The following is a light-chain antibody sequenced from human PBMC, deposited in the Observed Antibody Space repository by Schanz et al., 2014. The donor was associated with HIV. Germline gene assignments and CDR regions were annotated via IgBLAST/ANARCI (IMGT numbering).Light chain of an antibody. CDR2: DAS. Sequence: EIVMTQSPATLSVSPGEKVTLSCRASQSVNNYLAWYQQKPGQAPRLLIYDASNRATGIPARFSGSGSGTDFTLTISSLEPEDFAVYYCQQRIDWPLTFGGGTKVEI. J-gene: IGKJ4*01. CDR1: QSVNNY. CDR3: QQRIDWPLT. V-gene: IGKV3-11*01.